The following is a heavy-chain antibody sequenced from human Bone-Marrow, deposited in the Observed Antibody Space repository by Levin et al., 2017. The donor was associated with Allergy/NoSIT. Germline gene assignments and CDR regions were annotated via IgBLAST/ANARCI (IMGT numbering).Heavy chain of an antibody. J-gene: IGHJ3*02. D-gene: IGHD1-14*01. CDR3: ARGTVYDAFDI. V-gene: IGHV4-30-2*01. CDR1: GGSISSGTYS. CDR2: IYHSGTT. Sequence: SETLSLTCAVSGGSISSGTYSWSWIRQPPGKGLEWIAYIYHSGTTYYSPSLKSRATISVDMSKNQFSLRLSSVTAADTAVYYCARGTVYDAFDIWGQGTMVTVSS.